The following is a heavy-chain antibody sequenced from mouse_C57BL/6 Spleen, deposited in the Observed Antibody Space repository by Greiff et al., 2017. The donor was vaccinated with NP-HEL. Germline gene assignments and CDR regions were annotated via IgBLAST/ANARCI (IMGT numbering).Heavy chain of an antibody. D-gene: IGHD1-1*01. CDR1: GFTFSNYW. J-gene: IGHJ3*01. CDR3: TGGTTVVATPFAY. CDR2: IRLKSDNYAT. Sequence: EVQGVESGGGLVQPGGSMKLSCVASGFTFSNYWMNWVRQSPEKGLEWVAQIRLKSDNYATHYAESVKGRFTISRDDSKSSVYLQMNNLRAEDTGIYYCTGGTTVVATPFAYWGQGTLVTVSA. V-gene: IGHV6-3*01.